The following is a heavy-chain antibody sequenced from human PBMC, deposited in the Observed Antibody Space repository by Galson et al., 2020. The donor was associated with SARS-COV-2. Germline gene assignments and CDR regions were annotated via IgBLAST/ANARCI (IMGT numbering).Heavy chain of an antibody. J-gene: IGHJ4*02. V-gene: IGHV4-31*03. Sequence: SETLSLTCTVSGGSISSGGYYWSWIRQHPGKGLEWIGYIYYSGSTYYNPSLKSRVTISVDTSKNQFSLKLSSVTAADTAVYYCARGLMATVTTWGQGTLVTVSS. CDR1: GGSISSGGYY. CDR2: IYYSGST. D-gene: IGHD4-17*01. CDR3: ARGLMATVTT.